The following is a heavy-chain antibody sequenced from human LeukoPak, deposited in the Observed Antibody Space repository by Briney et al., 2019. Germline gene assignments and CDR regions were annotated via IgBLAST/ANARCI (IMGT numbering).Heavy chain of an antibody. V-gene: IGHV3-7*01. D-gene: IGHD3-10*01. CDR1: GFTFSYYW. Sequence: GGSLRLSCAASGFTFSYYWMYWVRQAPGKGLEWVASIKLDGSEQYYLGSVKGRFTISRDNARNSLYLQMDSLRAEDTAMYYCARDSPRGWSMDVWGKGTTVTVSS. CDR2: IKLDGSEQ. CDR3: ARDSPRGWSMDV. J-gene: IGHJ6*03.